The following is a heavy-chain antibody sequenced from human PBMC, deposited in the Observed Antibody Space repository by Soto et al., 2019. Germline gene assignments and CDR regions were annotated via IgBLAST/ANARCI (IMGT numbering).Heavy chain of an antibody. CDR1: GFTFKSYS. D-gene: IGHD3-22*01. CDR2: VSGGSKTI. Sequence: GGSLRLSCAASGFTFKSYSMNWVRQAPGKGLEWVSYVSGGSKTINYADSVKGRFTISRDNAKNLLYLQMNSLRVEDTAVYYCVRDLGYDSSGYYHDAFDIWGQGTMVTVSS. V-gene: IGHV3-48*04. J-gene: IGHJ3*02. CDR3: VRDLGYDSSGYYHDAFDI.